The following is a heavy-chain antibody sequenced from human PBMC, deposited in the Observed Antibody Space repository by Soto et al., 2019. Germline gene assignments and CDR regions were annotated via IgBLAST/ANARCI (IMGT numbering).Heavy chain of an antibody. Sequence: EVQLVESGGGLVQPGGSLRLSCAASGFTFSIYSMNWVRQAPGKGLEWISYITSSSNAIYYADSVKGRFTISRDNAKNSLYLQMNSLKAEDTAVYYCARVDSRDWYWAFDIWGQGTMVTVSS. CDR3: ARVDSRDWYWAFDI. D-gene: IGHD6-19*01. V-gene: IGHV3-48*01. CDR1: GFTFSIYS. CDR2: ITSSSNAI. J-gene: IGHJ3*02.